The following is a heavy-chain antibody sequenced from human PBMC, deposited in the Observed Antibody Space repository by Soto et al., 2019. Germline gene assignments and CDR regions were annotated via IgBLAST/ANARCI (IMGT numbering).Heavy chain of an antibody. V-gene: IGHV4-31*03. CDR3: ARKGSYGTDS. CDR1: GGSISTGGYY. J-gene: IGHJ5*01. Sequence: QVQLQESGPGLVKPSQTLSLTCTVSGGSISTGGYYWSWIRQHPEKGLEWIGYMHYSGSTYYNPSLKSRVTMSVDTSNNQFSLTLTSMTAADTAVYYCARKGSYGTDSWGQGTLFTVSS. D-gene: IGHD5-18*01. CDR2: MHYSGST.